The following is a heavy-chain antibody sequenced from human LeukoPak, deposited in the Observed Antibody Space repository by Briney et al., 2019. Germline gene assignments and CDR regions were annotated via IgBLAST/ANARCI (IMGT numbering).Heavy chain of an antibody. V-gene: IGHV4-39*02. CDR1: GGSIINSGYY. J-gene: IGHJ4*02. D-gene: IGHD3-3*01. Sequence: NPSETLSLTCTVSGGSIINSGYYWAWMRQAPGKGLEWIGSNTGGTYYNPSLNSRLTLSVDKSKNHFSLKLSSLTAADTAVYYCARAFGVVSVFDSWGQGTVVTVSS. CDR2: NTGGT. CDR3: ARAFGVVSVFDS.